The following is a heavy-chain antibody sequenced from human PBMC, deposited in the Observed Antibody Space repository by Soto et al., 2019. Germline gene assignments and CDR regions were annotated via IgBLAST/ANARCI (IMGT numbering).Heavy chain of an antibody. CDR3: ARLGRYFDWLPYGMDV. D-gene: IGHD3-9*01. Sequence: ASVKVSCKXSGYTFTGYYMHWVRQAPGQGLEWMGWINPNSGGTNYAQKFQGRVTMTRDTSISAAYMELSRLRSDDTAVYHCARLGRYFDWLPYGMDVWGQGTTVTVSS. V-gene: IGHV1-2*02. CDR2: INPNSGGT. CDR1: GYTFTGYY. J-gene: IGHJ6*02.